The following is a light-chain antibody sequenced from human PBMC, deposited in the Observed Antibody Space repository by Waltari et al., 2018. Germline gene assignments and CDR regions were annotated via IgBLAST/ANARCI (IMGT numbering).Light chain of an antibody. V-gene: IGLV2-14*03. CDR2: DVS. CDR3: RSYTRSSIWV. Sequence: QSALTQPASVSGSPGQSVTISCTGTSTDSADYHFVSLYQQHPGKAPKIKIYDVSDRPSGVSNRFSGSKSGNTASLTISGLQAEDEADYYCRSYTRSSIWVFGGGTKLAVL. J-gene: IGLJ3*02. CDR1: STDSADYHF.